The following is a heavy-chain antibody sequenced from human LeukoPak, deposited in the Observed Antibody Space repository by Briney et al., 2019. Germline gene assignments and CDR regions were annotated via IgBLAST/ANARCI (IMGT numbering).Heavy chain of an antibody. V-gene: IGHV1-2*02. CDR1: GYTFTGYY. Sequence: ASVKVSCKASGYTFTGYYMHWVRQAPGQGLEWMGWINPNSGGTNYAQKFQGRVTMTRDTSISTAYMELSRLRSDDTAVYYCARGFLTMVRGVKRGFDPWGQGTLVTVSS. CDR3: ARGFLTMVRGVKRGFDP. D-gene: IGHD3-10*01. J-gene: IGHJ5*02. CDR2: INPNSGGT.